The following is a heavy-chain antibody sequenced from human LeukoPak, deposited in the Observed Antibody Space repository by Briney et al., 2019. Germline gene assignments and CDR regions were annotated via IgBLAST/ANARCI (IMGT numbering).Heavy chain of an antibody. D-gene: IGHD2-2*01. V-gene: IGHV3-9*01. CDR1: GFTFDDYA. Sequence: PGRSLRLSCAASGFTFDDYAMHWVRQAPGKGLEWVSGISWNSGSIGYADSVKGRFTISRDNAKNSLYLQKNSLRAEDTALYYCAKDKRVVPAHTFDYWGQGTLVTVSS. J-gene: IGHJ4*02. CDR3: AKDKRVVPAHTFDY. CDR2: ISWNSGSI.